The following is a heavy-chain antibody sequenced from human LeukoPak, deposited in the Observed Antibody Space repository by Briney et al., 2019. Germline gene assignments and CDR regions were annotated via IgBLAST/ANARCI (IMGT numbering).Heavy chain of an antibody. CDR2: INHSGST. CDR3: ARAENYYDDAFDI. CDR1: GGSFSGYH. V-gene: IGHV4-34*01. D-gene: IGHD3-22*01. J-gene: IGHJ3*02. Sequence: PSETLSLTCAVYGGSFSGYHWSWIRQPPGKGLEWIGEINHSGSTNYNPSLKSRVTISVDTSKNQFSLKLSSVTAADTAAYYCARAENYYDDAFDIWGQGTMVTVSS.